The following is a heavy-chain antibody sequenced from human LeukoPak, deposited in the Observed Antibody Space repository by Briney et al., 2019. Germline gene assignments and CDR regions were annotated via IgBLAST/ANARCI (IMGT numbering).Heavy chain of an antibody. J-gene: IGHJ4*02. Sequence: GGSLRLSCAASGFIFSSYSMNWLRQAPGKGLEWVSSISSGSSYIYYADSVKGRFTIHRDNAKNSLYLQMNSLRAEDTAVYYCARGYSSSSLSSGYWVQGTLVTVSS. CDR2: ISSGSSYI. CDR3: ARGYSSSSLSSGY. V-gene: IGHV3-21*01. CDR1: GFIFSSYS. D-gene: IGHD6-6*01.